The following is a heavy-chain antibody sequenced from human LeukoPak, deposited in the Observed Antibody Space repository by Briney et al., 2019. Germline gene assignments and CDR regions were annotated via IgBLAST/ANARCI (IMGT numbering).Heavy chain of an antibody. V-gene: IGHV3-74*01. J-gene: IGHJ4*02. Sequence: PGGSLRLSCAASGFTFSSYWMHWFRQAPGKGLVWVSRIKTDGSITGYADSVKGRFTISRDNAKNTLYLQMNRLRAEDTAVYYCARDRTVTTLFDYWGQGTLVTVSS. CDR2: IKTDGSIT. D-gene: IGHD4-17*01. CDR1: GFTFSSYW. CDR3: ARDRTVTTLFDY.